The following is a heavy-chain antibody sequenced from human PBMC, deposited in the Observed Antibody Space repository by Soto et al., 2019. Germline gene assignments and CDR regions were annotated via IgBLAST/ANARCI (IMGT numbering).Heavy chain of an antibody. D-gene: IGHD3-22*01. CDR3: ARVGYYDSSGYYYSRKYYFDY. CDR2: IYYSGST. V-gene: IGHV4-39*01. Sequence: QLQLQESGPGLVKPSETLSLTCTVSGGSISSSSYYWGWIRQPPGKGLEWIGSIYYSGSTYYNPSLKSRVTISVDTSKNQFSLKRSSVTAADTAVYYCARVGYYDSSGYYYSRKYYFDYWGQGTLVTVSS. J-gene: IGHJ4*02. CDR1: GGSISSSSYY.